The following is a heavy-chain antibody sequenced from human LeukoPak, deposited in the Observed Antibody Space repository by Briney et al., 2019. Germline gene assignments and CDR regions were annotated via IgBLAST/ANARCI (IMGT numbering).Heavy chain of an antibody. CDR3: ARGPGYCSGGSCYSHYYYYYMDV. CDR1: GGSISSYY. J-gene: IGHJ6*03. V-gene: IGHV4-59*01. CDR2: IYYSGST. Sequence: SETLSLTCTVSGGSISSYYWSWIRQPPGKGLEWIGYIYYSGSTNYNPSLKSRVTISVDTSKNQFSLKLSSVTAADRAVYYCARGPGYCSGGSCYSHYYYYYMDVWGKGTTVTVSS. D-gene: IGHD2-15*01.